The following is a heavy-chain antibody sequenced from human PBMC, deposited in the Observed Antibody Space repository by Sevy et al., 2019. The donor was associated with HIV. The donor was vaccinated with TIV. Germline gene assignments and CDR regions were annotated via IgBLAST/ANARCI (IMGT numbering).Heavy chain of an antibody. J-gene: IGHJ4*02. D-gene: IGHD6-6*01. Sequence: GESLKISCAASGFTFSTYWMTWVRQAPGKGLEWVANINQDGSRIKYVDSVKGRFIISRDNAKKSLYVQMNSLRADDTAVYYCARVGIFEKSESQYRFMDYWGQGTLVTVSS. CDR3: ARVGIFEKSESQYRFMDY. CDR1: GFTFSTYW. CDR2: INQDGSRI. V-gene: IGHV3-7*01.